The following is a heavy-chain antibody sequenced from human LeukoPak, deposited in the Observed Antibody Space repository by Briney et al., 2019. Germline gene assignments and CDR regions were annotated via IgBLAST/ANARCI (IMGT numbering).Heavy chain of an antibody. V-gene: IGHV1-18*01. CDR3: ARAVVTADSDAFDI. Sequence: GASVKVSCKASGYTFTNYGISWVRQAPGQGLEWMGWISAYNGNTKYAQKLPGRVTMTTDTSTSTAYMELRSLRSDDTAVYYCARAVVTADSDAFDIWGQGTMVTVSS. CDR2: ISAYNGNT. D-gene: IGHD2-21*02. CDR1: GYTFTNYG. J-gene: IGHJ3*02.